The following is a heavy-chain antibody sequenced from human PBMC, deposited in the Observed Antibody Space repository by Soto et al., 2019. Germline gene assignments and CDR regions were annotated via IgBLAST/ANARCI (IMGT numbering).Heavy chain of an antibody. J-gene: IGHJ5*02. CDR3: ARYSTSSNWFDP. CDR1: GYSISSGHY. V-gene: IGHV4-38-2*01. D-gene: IGHD6-13*01. CDR2: IYHSGST. Sequence: KPSETLSLTCAVSGYSISSGHYWGWIRQPPGQGLEWIGSIYHSGSTSYNPSLKSRVTTSVDTSKNQFSLKLNSVTAADTAVYYCARYSTSSNWFDPWGQGTLVTVSS.